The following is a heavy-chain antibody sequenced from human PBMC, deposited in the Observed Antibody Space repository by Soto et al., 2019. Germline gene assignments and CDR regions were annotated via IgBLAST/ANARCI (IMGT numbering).Heavy chain of an antibody. CDR3: ARVPILGPTGDFDY. J-gene: IGHJ4*02. V-gene: IGHV1-2*02. CDR1: GYTFTDYH. D-gene: IGHD1-26*01. Sequence: QVHLVQSGAEVKRPGDSVKVSYQASGYTFTDYHIHWVRQAPGQGLEWMGRVTPRSGEVYYSPKFQGRVTLTRDTSISTAYMELTTLKFDDTAVFYCARVPILGPTGDFDYWGQGTLATVSS. CDR2: VTPRSGEV.